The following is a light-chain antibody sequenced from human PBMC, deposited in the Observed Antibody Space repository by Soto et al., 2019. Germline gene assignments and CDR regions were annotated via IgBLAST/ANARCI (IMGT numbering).Light chain of an antibody. Sequence: QSVLTQPPSASGSPGQSVTISCTGTSSDVGGYNYVSWYQQHPGKAPKLMIYEVSKRPSGVPDRFSGSKSGNTASLTVSGLQAEDEAVFYCSSYAGGNNLLFGTGTKVTVL. CDR1: SSDVGGYNY. CDR3: SSYAGGNNLL. CDR2: EVS. J-gene: IGLJ1*01. V-gene: IGLV2-8*01.